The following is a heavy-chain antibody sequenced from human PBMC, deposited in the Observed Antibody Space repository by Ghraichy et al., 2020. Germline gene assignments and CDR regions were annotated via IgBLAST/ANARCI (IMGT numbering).Heavy chain of an antibody. CDR1: NYTFPNSI. Sequence: ASVKVSCRASNYTFPNSIINWVRLAPGLGLEWMGWISTYNGNTNYAQKFQGRVTMTTDTSTSTAYMELWSLRSDDTAIYYCARDWQQQLGPWGQGTLVTVFS. J-gene: IGHJ4*02. CDR3: ARDWQQQLGP. CDR2: ISTYNGNT. D-gene: IGHD6-13*01. V-gene: IGHV1-18*04.